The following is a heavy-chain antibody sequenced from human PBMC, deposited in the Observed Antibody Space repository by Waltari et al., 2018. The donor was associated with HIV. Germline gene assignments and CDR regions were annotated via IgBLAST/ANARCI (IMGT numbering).Heavy chain of an antibody. J-gene: IGHJ4*02. CDR3: ARDSSDESFDY. D-gene: IGHD6-6*01. CDR2: VWYDERNK. Sequence: QVQLVESGGGVVQPGKSLRLSCAASGFTFSSYGMHWVRQAPGKGLEWVAVVWYDERNKYYADSVKGRFTVSRDNSKNTLYLQMNSLRAEDTAVYYCARDSSDESFDYWGQGTLVTVSS. V-gene: IGHV3-33*01. CDR1: GFTFSSYG.